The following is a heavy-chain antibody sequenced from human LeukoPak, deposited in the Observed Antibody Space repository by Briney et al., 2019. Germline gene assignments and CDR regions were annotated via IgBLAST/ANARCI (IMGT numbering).Heavy chain of an antibody. J-gene: IGHJ4*02. D-gene: IGHD2-2*01. CDR3: ARHGPEIVVVPASIPLDY. CDR1: GYNFSKYW. V-gene: IGHV5-51*01. Sequence: GESLKISCKGIGYNFSKYWIGWVRQMPGEGLEWMGIIYPRDSDVRYNPSFQGHVTISADTSISTLYLHWNNLQSSDTAIYFCARHGPEIVVVPASIPLDYWGKGTLVTVSS. CDR2: IYPRDSDV.